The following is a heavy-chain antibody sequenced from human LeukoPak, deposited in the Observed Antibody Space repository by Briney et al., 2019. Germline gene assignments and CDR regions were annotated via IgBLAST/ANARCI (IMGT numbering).Heavy chain of an antibody. J-gene: IGHJ4*02. CDR1: GFTFSSYE. CDR3: AKWEYSSGFFDY. CDR2: ISSSGSTI. V-gene: IGHV3-48*03. D-gene: IGHD6-19*01. Sequence: HSGGSLRLSCAASGFTFSSYEMSRVRQAPGKGLEWVSYISSSGSTIYYADSVKGRFTISRDNAKNSLYLQMNSLRAEDTAVYYCAKWEYSSGFFDYWGQGTLVTVSS.